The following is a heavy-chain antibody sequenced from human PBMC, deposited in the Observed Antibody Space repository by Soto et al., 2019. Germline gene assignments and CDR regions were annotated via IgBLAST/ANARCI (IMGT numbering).Heavy chain of an antibody. J-gene: IGHJ3*02. Sequence: QVQRQESGPGLVKPSQTLSLTCTVSGGSISSGDYYWSWIRQPPGKGLEWIGYIYYSGSTYYNVSLKSRVTISVDTSKNQFSLKLSSVTAADTAVYFCARRPTLAVPTANDAFDIWGQGTMVTVSS. CDR1: GGSISSGDYY. CDR3: ARRPTLAVPTANDAFDI. V-gene: IGHV4-30-4*01. D-gene: IGHD2-2*01. CDR2: IYYSGST.